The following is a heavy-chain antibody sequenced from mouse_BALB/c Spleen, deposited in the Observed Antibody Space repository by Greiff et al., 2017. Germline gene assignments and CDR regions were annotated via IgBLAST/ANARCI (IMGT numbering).Heavy chain of an antibody. J-gene: IGHJ1*01. V-gene: IGHV1-5*01. CDR2: IYPGNSDT. CDR3: TRGGGNYWYFDV. CDR1: GYTFTSYW. Sequence: VQLQQSGTVLARPGASVKMSCKASGYTFTSYWMHWVKQRPGQGLEWIGAIYPGNSDTSYNQKFKGKAKLTAVTSTSTAYMELSSLTNEDSAVYYCTRGGGNYWYFDVWGAGTTVTVSS. D-gene: IGHD2-1*01.